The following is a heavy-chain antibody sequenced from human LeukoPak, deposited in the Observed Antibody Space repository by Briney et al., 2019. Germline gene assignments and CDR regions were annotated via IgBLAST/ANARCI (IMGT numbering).Heavy chain of an antibody. Sequence: GGSLRLSCAASGFTVSSNHMSWVRQARGKGLEWVDNIRQDGSEKYYVDSVKGRFTISRDNAKNSLYLQMISLRAEDTAVYYCARDPGYDSSGYSDYWGQGTLVTVSS. CDR2: IRQDGSEK. CDR1: GFTVSSNH. CDR3: ARDPGYDSSGYSDY. D-gene: IGHD3-22*01. V-gene: IGHV3-7*01. J-gene: IGHJ4*02.